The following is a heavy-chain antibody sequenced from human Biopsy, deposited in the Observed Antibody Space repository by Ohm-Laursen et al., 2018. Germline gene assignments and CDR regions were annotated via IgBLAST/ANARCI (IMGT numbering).Heavy chain of an antibody. CDR1: GYTLTELS. D-gene: IGHD1-1*01. J-gene: IGHJ4*02. V-gene: IGHV1-24*01. Sequence: SVKVSCKVSGYTLTELSMHWVRQAPGKGLEWMGGFAPENGKTVYAQNFQARVSMTEDTSTDTAYMELRSLRSEGTAVYYCAADINVWNVNYWGQGTQVTVSS. CDR3: AADINVWNVNY. CDR2: FAPENGKT.